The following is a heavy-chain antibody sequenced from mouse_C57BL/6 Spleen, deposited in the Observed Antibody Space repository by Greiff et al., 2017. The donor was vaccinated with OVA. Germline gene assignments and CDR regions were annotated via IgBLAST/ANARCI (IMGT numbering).Heavy chain of an antibody. D-gene: IGHD1-1*01. V-gene: IGHV1-69*01. J-gene: IGHJ2*01. CDR3: ARGGSSYDYFDY. CDR1: GYTFTSYW. CDR2: IDPSDSYT. Sequence: VQLQQPGAELVMPGASVKLSCKASGYTFTSYWMHWVKQRPGQGLEWIGEIDPSDSYTNYNQKFKGKSTLTVDKSSSTAYMQLSSLTSEDSAVYYCARGGSSYDYFDYWGQGTTLTVSS.